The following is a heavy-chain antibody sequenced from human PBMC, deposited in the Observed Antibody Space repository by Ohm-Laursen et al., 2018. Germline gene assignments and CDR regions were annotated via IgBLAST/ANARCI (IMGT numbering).Heavy chain of an antibody. J-gene: IGHJ5*02. CDR3: ARVSRGTLQSP. D-gene: IGHD5-24*01. CDR2: ISSSGSTI. V-gene: IGHV3-48*03. CDR1: GFTFSSYE. Sequence: SLRLSCSASGFTFSSYEMNWVRRAPGKGLEWVAYISSSGSTIYYADSVKGRFTISRDNAKNSLYLQMNSLRAEDTAVYYCARVSRGTLQSPWGQGTLVTVSS.